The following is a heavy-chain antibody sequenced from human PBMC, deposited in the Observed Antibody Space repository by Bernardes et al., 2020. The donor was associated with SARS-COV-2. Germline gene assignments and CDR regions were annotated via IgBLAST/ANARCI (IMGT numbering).Heavy chain of an antibody. V-gene: IGHV3-74*01. CDR3: AVLGIAVAGKGNWFDP. CDR1: GFTFSSYW. J-gene: IGHJ5*02. D-gene: IGHD6-19*01. CDR2: INSDGSST. Sequence: GGSLRLSCAASGFTFSSYWMHWVRQAPGKGLVWVSRINSDGSSTSYADSVKGLFTISRDNAKNTLYLQMNSLRAEDTAVYYCAVLGIAVAGKGNWFDPWGQGTLVTVSS.